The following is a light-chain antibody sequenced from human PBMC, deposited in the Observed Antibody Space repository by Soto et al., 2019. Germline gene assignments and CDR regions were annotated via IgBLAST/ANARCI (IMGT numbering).Light chain of an antibody. CDR2: DAS. J-gene: IGKJ2*01. CDR1: QSISSW. CDR3: QXXNXXYT. V-gene: IGKV1-5*01. Sequence: DIQMTQSPSTLSASVGDRVTITCRASQSISSWLAWYQQKPGKAPKLLIYDASSLESGVPSRFSGSGSGTEFTLTISSLQPDDXXTXXXQXXNXXYTFGQGTXXDXK.